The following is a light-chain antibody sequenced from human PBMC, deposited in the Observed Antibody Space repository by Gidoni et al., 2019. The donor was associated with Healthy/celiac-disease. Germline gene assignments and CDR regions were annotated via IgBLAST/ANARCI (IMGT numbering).Light chain of an antibody. Sequence: DIQMTQSPSTLSASVGDRVTITCRASQSISSWLAWYQQKPRKAPKHLIYKASSLESGVPSRFSGSGSGTEFTLTISSLQPDDFATYYCQQYNSYPLTFGGGTKVESK. CDR3: QQYNSYPLT. J-gene: IGKJ4*01. V-gene: IGKV1-5*03. CDR1: QSISSW. CDR2: KAS.